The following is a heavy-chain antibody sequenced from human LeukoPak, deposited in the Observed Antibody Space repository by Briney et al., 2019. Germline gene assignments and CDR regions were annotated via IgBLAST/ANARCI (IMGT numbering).Heavy chain of an antibody. Sequence: AASVKVSCKASGYTFTSYGISWVRQAPGQGLEWMGWISAYNGNTNYAQKLQGRVTMTTDTSTSTAYMGLRSLRSDDTAVYYCAREDDSSGYYRDAFDIWRQGTMVTDSS. V-gene: IGHV1-18*01. D-gene: IGHD3-22*01. CDR3: AREDDSSGYYRDAFDI. CDR1: GYTFTSYG. CDR2: ISAYNGNT. J-gene: IGHJ3*02.